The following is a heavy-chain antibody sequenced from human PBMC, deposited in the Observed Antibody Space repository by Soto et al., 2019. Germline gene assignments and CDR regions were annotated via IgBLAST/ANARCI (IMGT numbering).Heavy chain of an antibody. CDR2: IYYSGST. D-gene: IGHD3-3*01. J-gene: IGHJ4*02. V-gene: IGHV4-31*03. CDR3: AREKGGYHTIDY. CDR1: GGSISSGGYY. Sequence: QVQLQESGPGLVKPSQTLSLTCTVSGGSISSGGYYWSWIRQHPGKGLEWIGYIYYSGSTYYNPSLNSRVTISVDTSKNQFSLKLSSVTAADTAVYYCAREKGGYHTIDYWGQGTLVTVSS.